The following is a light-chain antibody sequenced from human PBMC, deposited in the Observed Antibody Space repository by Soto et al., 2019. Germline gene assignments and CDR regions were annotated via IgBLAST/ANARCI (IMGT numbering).Light chain of an antibody. CDR2: ENN. J-gene: IGLJ6*01. V-gene: IGLV1-51*02. Sequence: QSVLTQPPSVSAAPGQKVTISCSGSSSNIGNNYVSWYQQLPGTAPKLLIYENNKRPSGIPDRFSGSKSGTSATLGITGLQTGDEDDYYCGTWDSRLSAGVVGGGTKATVL. CDR1: SSNIGNNY. CDR3: GTWDSRLSAGV.